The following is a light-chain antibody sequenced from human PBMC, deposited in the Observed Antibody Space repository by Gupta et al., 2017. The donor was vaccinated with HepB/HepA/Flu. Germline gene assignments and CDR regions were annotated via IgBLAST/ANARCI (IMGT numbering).Light chain of an antibody. V-gene: IGKV2-30*01. CDR1: QSVVYTKRFAH. Sequence: DVVMTQSPLSLPVTLGQPASLSCRSSQSVVYTKRFAHFSWVLQRTGQAPRRLIYRGSNRDSGVPDRFSGSGSGKDFTLKISRVEAEDFGVYYCMQGIHWPVTFGQGTKVEI. CDR2: RGS. CDR3: MQGIHWPVT. J-gene: IGKJ1*01.